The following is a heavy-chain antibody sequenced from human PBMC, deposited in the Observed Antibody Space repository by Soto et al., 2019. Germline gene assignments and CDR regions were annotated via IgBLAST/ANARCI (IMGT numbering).Heavy chain of an antibody. J-gene: IGHJ3*02. CDR1: GFTFSSYA. CDR2: ISYDGSNK. CDR3: ARAGPKPYCSGGSCYPSAFDI. V-gene: IGHV3-30-3*01. Sequence: PGGSLRLSCAASGFTFSSYAMHWVRQAPGKGLEWVAVISYDGSNKYYADSVKGRFTISRDNSKNTLYLQMNSLRAEDTAVYYCARAGPKPYCSGGSCYPSAFDIWGQGTMVTVSS. D-gene: IGHD2-15*01.